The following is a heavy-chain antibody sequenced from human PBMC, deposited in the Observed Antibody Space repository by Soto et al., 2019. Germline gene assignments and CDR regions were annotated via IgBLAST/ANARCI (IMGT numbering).Heavy chain of an antibody. CDR3: ARVRYSSSWLNRDYYYYCMDV. CDR2: IYYSGST. J-gene: IGHJ6*02. D-gene: IGHD6-13*01. Sequence: SETLSLTCTVSGGSISSYYWSWIRQPPGKGLEWIGYIYYSGSTNYNPSLKSRVTISVDTSKNQFSLKLSSVTAADTAVYYCARVRYSSSWLNRDYYYYCMDVWGQGTTVTVS. V-gene: IGHV4-59*01. CDR1: GGSISSYY.